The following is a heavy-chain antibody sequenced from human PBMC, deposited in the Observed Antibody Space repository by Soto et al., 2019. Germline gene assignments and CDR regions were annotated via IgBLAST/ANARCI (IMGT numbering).Heavy chain of an antibody. J-gene: IGHJ6*02. V-gene: IGHV1-8*01. Sequence: QVQLVQSGAEVKKPGASVKVSCKASGYTFTRYDINWVRQATGQGLEWMGWMNPNSANTGYAQKFQGRVTLTRTTSISTAYMGLSSLRSADTAVCYCAREGLRGMDVWGQGTTVTVSS. CDR1: GYTFTRYD. CDR3: AREGLRGMDV. CDR2: MNPNSANT.